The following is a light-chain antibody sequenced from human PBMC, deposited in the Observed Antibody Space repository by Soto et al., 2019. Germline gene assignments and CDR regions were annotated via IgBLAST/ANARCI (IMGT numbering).Light chain of an antibody. CDR1: QSVSSSY. CDR3: QQYGSSPLT. CDR2: GAS. V-gene: IGKV3-20*01. Sequence: EIVLTQSPGTLSLSPGERATLSCRASQSVSSSYLDWYQQKPGQAPRLLIYGASSSATGIPARFRGSGSGTDFTLTISRLEPEDFAVYYCQQYGSSPLTFGGGTKVEIK. J-gene: IGKJ4*01.